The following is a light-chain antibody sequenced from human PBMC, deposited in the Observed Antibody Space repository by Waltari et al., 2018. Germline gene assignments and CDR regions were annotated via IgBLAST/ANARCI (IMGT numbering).Light chain of an antibody. CDR2: SNN. V-gene: IGLV1-44*01. CDR3: AAWDDSLNGPV. CDR1: SSNLGSNT. Sequence: QSGLTQPPSASGTPGQRVTISCAGSSSNLGSNTVNGYQQLPGTAHKLLIYSNNQRPSGVPDRFSGSTSGTSASLAISGLQSEDEADYYCAAWDDSLNGPVFGGGTKLTVL. J-gene: IGLJ3*02.